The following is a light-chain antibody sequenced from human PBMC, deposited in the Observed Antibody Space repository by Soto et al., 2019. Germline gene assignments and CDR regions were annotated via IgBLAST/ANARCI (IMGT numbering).Light chain of an antibody. CDR2: ASS. Sequence: IQLTQSPSSLSASVGDRVTVTCRASQGIGTYLVWYQQKSGKAPTVLIYASSTLQTGVPSRFSGSGSGTDFSLTISSLHPEDVATYYCQQVDSYPRTFGQGTKLDLK. J-gene: IGKJ1*01. CDR1: QGIGTY. CDR3: QQVDSYPRT. V-gene: IGKV1-9*01.